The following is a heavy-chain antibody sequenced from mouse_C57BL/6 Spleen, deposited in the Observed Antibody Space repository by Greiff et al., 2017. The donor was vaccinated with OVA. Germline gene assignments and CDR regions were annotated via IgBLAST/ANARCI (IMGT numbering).Heavy chain of an antibody. CDR3: AKNEGNWGFAY. CDR2: IWRGGST. CDR1: GFSLTSYG. D-gene: IGHD4-1*01. J-gene: IGHJ3*01. V-gene: IGHV2-4*01. Sequence: QVHVKQSGPGLVQPSQSLSITCTVSGFSLTSYGVHWVRQPPGKGLEWLGVIWRGGSTDYNAAFISRLSISKDTTKSQVFFKMNRLQAADTAIYDGAKNEGNWGFAYWGQGTLVTVSA.